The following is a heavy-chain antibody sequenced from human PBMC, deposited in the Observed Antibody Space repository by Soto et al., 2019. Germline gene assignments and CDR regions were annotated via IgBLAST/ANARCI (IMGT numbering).Heavy chain of an antibody. CDR3: ARDKVRGPGDYYYYGMDV. CDR2: ISAYNGNT. V-gene: IGHV1-18*01. CDR1: GYTFTSYG. D-gene: IGHD2-2*01. J-gene: IGHJ6*02. Sequence: ASVKVSCKASGYTFTSYGISWVRQAPGQGLEWMGWISAYNGNTNYAQKLQGRVTMTTDTSTSTAYMELRSLISDDTAVYYFARDKVRGPGDYYYYGMDVWGQGTTVTVSS.